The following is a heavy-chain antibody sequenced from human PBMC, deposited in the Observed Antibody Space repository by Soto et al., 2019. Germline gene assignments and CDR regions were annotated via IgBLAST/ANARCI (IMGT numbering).Heavy chain of an antibody. Sequence: SQTLSLTCTISGDSVSNITVTWNWIRKSPSRGLEWLGRTYYRSKWYNDYAESVKSRITINPDTSKNQFSLHLNSVTPEDTAVYYCVRLIGNSWLDFWGQGTLVTVSS. J-gene: IGHJ5*01. CDR3: VRLIGNSWLDF. V-gene: IGHV6-1*01. D-gene: IGHD1-26*01. CDR2: TYYRSKWYN. CDR1: GDSVSNITVT.